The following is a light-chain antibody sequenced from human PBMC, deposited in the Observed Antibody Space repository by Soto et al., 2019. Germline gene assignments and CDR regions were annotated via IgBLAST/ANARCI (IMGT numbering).Light chain of an antibody. CDR1: QSVSSSY. V-gene: IGKV3-20*01. Sequence: EIVLTQSPGTLSLSPGERATLSCRASQSVSSSYLAWYQQKPGQAPRLLIYGASSRATGIPDRFSGSWSGTDFTLTISRLEPEDVAVYYWQQYGSSPPYTFGQGTKLEIK. CDR3: QQYGSSPPYT. CDR2: GAS. J-gene: IGKJ2*01.